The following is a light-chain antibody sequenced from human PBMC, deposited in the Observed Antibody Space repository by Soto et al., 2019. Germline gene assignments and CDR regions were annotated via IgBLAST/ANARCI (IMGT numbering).Light chain of an antibody. CDR3: QQYHYWPPIT. CDR1: QSVNTN. J-gene: IGKJ5*01. V-gene: IGKV3-15*01. CDR2: GAS. Sequence: VESIQLSAPLSVSQGERGTLSCRARQSVNTNLAWYQQKHGQAPRLLIYGASNSATGIPARFSGSGSGTEFALTISSLQSEDFAVYYCQQYHYWPPITFGQGTRLEIK.